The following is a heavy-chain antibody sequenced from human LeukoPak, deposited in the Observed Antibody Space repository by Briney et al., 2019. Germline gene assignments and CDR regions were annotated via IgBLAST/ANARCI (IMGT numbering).Heavy chain of an antibody. CDR2: IFYGGST. J-gene: IGHJ5*02. Sequence: SGTLSLTCTVSGGSISSDNWWTWVRQPPGKGLEWIAEIFYGGSTNYNPSLKSRVPISIDKSKNQFSLDLSSVTAADTAVYYCARGLNYDLNPWGQGTLVTVSS. D-gene: IGHD3-3*01. CDR3: ARGLNYDLNP. V-gene: IGHV4-4*02. CDR1: GGSISSDNW.